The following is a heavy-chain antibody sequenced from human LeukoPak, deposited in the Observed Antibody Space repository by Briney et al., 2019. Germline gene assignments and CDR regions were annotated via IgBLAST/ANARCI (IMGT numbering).Heavy chain of an antibody. CDR3: ARGRPSSEGYFDY. J-gene: IGHJ4*02. D-gene: IGHD2-15*01. Sequence: PGRSLRLSCAASGFTFSGYAMHWVRQAAGKGLEWVAVISYDGSNKYYADSVKGRFTISRDNSKNTLYLQMNSLRAEDTAVYYCARGRPSSEGYFDYWGQGTLVTVSS. V-gene: IGHV3-30*04. CDR2: ISYDGSNK. CDR1: GFTFSGYA.